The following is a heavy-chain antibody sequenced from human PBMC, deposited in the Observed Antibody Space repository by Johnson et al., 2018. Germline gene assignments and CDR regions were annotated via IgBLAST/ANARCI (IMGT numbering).Heavy chain of an antibody. D-gene: IGHD2/OR15-2a*01. J-gene: IGHJ1*01. CDR1: GFTFDDYT. V-gene: IGHV3-43*01. CDR2: ISWDGGST. CDR3: AKGEYSSPEHFHH. Sequence: EVQLVESGGVVVQPGGSLRLSCAASGFTFDDYTMHWVRQAPGKGLAWVSLISWDGGSTSYAVSMKGRFTISRDNRKNSLYLQMNSLRTEDTALYYCAKGEYSSPEHFHHWGRGTLVTVSS.